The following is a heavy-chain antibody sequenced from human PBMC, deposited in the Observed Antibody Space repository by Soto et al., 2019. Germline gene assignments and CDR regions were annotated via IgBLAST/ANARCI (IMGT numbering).Heavy chain of an antibody. D-gene: IGHD6-13*01. CDR1: GGSISSSSYY. V-gene: IGHV4-39*01. J-gene: IGHJ6*02. Sequence: SETLSLTCTVSGGSISSSSYYWGWIRQPPGKGLEWIGSIYYSGSTYYNPSLKSRVTISVDTSKNQFSLKLSSVTAADTAVYYCASLCIAAAGSYYYGMDVWGQGTTVTVSS. CDR2: IYYSGST. CDR3: ASLCIAAAGSYYYGMDV.